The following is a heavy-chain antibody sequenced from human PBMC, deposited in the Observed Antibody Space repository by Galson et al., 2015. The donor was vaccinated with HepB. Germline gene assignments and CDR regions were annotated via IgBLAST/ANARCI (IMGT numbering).Heavy chain of an antibody. V-gene: IGHV1-18*04. CDR3: ARDTLGEWLGRDNWFDP. CDR2: ISAYNGNT. Sequence: SVKVSCKASGYTFTSYGISWVRQAPGQGLEWMGWISAYNGNTNYAQKLQGRVTMTTDTSTSTAYMELRSLRSDDTAVYYCARDTLGEWLGRDNWFDPWGQGTLVTVSS. CDR1: GYTFTSYG. J-gene: IGHJ5*02. D-gene: IGHD3-3*01.